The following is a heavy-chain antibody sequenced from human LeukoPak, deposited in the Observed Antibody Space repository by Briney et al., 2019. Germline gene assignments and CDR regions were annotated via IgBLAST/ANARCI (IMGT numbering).Heavy chain of an antibody. CDR3: AREGERWRRSMVRKVALGFFDY. CDR2: INHSGST. J-gene: IGHJ4*02. Sequence: PSETLSLTCAVYGGSFSAYYWTWIRQPPGKRLEWIGEINHSGSTNYNPSLKNRVTISVDPSRSQLSLKLSSVTAADTDVYYCAREGERWRRSMVRKVALGFFDYWGQGSLVTVSS. CDR1: GGSFSAYY. D-gene: IGHD3-10*01. V-gene: IGHV4-34*01.